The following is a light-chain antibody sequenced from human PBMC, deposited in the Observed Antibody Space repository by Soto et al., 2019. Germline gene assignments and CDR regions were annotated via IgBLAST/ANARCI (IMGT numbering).Light chain of an antibody. J-gene: IGKJ5*01. CDR1: QSVSSY. CDR2: DAS. V-gene: IGKV3-11*01. Sequence: EIVLTQSPGTLSLSPGERATLSCRASQSVSSYLAWYQQKPGQAPRLLIYDASNRATGIPDRFSGSGSGTDFTLTISSLEPEDFAVYYCQQRSNFTFGQGTRLEI. CDR3: QQRSNFT.